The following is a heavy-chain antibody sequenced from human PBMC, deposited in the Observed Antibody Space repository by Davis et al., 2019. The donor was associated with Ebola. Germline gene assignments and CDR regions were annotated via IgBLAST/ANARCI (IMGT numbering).Heavy chain of an antibody. CDR1: GYTFTSYD. D-gene: IGHD3-10*01. V-gene: IGHV1-8*01. Sequence: AASVKVSCKASGYTFTSYDINWVRQATGQGLEWMGWMNPNSGNTGYAQKFQGRVTMTRNTSISTAYMELSSLRSDDTAVYYCARAVSYYGSGIDYWGQGTLVTVSS. CDR2: MNPNSGNT. CDR3: ARAVSYYGSGIDY. J-gene: IGHJ4*02.